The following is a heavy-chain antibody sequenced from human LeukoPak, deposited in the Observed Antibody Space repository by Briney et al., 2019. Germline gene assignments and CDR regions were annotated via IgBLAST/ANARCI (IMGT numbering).Heavy chain of an antibody. CDR1: GFTVSSNY. Sequence: GGSLRLSCAASGFTVSSNYMSWVRQAPGKGLDWVSVIYSGGSTYYADSVKDRFTISRDNSKNTLYLQMNSLRAEDTAVDYCARDGITMVRGVIKYYYGMDVWGQGTTVTVSS. V-gene: IGHV3-53*01. CDR2: IYSGGST. D-gene: IGHD3-10*01. CDR3: ARDGITMVRGVIKYYYGMDV. J-gene: IGHJ6*02.